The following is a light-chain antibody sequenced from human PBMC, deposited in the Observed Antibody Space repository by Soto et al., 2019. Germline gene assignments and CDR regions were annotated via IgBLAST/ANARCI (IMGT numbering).Light chain of an antibody. CDR3: MQAFHIPRT. CDR2: LGS. V-gene: IGKV2-28*01. J-gene: IGKJ4*02. Sequence: LVMTHPPLSLPVTPGGPASLSCVSGHSLMHRTVYNYLNWYLQKPGRSPQLLIYLGSNWPSGVPERFSGSGSGTDFTLTISALQPEDVAVYYCMQAFHIPRTFGEGTKVDI. CDR1: HSLMHRTVYNY.